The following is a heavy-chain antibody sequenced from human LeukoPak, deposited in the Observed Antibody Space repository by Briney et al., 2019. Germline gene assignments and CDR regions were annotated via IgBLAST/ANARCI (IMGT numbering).Heavy chain of an antibody. CDR3: ARDYCSSTSCYLDY. Sequence: ASVKASCKASGYTFTGYYMHWVRQAPGQGLEWRGWINPNSGGTNYAQKFQGWVTMTRDTSISTAYMELSRLRSDDTAVYYCARDYCSSTSCYLDYWGQGTLVTVSS. D-gene: IGHD2-2*01. V-gene: IGHV1-2*04. CDR1: GYTFTGYY. CDR2: INPNSGGT. J-gene: IGHJ4*02.